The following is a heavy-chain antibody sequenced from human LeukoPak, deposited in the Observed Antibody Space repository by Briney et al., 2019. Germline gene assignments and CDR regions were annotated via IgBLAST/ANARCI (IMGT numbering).Heavy chain of an antibody. CDR2: IYFTGST. J-gene: IGHJ4*02. Sequence: PSETLSLTCTVSGGSIRSSDYYWGWIRQPPGKGLEWIGCIYFTGSTYYNPSLRGRVTVSKDTTLNQFSLRVNSVTAADTAIYYCARRTHSSGLTYWGQGALVTVSS. D-gene: IGHD6-25*01. V-gene: IGHV4-39*01. CDR1: GGSIRSSDYY. CDR3: ARRTHSSGLTY.